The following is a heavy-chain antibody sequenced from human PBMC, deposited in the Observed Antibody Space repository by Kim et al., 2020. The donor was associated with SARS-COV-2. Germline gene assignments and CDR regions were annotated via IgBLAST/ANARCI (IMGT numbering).Heavy chain of an antibody. D-gene: IGHD5-18*01. V-gene: IGHV4-39*01. CDR3: ASPGYSYGYEGFDY. J-gene: IGHJ4*02. CDR2: IYYSGST. CDR1: GGSISSSSYY. Sequence: SETLSLTCTVSGGSISSSSYYWGWIRQPPGKGLEWIGSIYYSGSTYYNPSLKSRVTISVDTSKNQFSLKLSSVTAADTAVYYCASPGYSYGYEGFDYWGQGTLVTVSS.